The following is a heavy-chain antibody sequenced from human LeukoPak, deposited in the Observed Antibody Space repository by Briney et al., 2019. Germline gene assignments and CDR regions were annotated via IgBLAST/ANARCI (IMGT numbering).Heavy chain of an antibody. Sequence: PGGSLRLSCAASGFTFSTYSMNWVRQAPEKGLEWVSSISSSTYIYYADSVKGRFTISRDNAKNSLFLQMNSLRAEDTAVYYCARFALKTPPTDWGQGTLVTVSS. V-gene: IGHV3-21*01. CDR1: GFTFSTYS. J-gene: IGHJ4*02. CDR3: ARFALKTPPTD. CDR2: ISSSTYI.